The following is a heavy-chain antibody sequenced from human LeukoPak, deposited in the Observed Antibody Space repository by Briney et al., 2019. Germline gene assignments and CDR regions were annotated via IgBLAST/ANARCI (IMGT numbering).Heavy chain of an antibody. J-gene: IGHJ3*02. V-gene: IGHV4-59*01. D-gene: IGHD3-10*01. CDR3: ARGADYYGHAFDI. CDR1: GGSISNYY. CDR2: IYYTGNT. Sequence: ASETLSLTCTVSGGSISNYYWNWIRQPPGKGLEWIGYIYYTGNTNYNPSLKSRVTISVDTSKNQFSLKLSSVTAADTAVYFCARGADYYGHAFDIWGQGTMVTVSS.